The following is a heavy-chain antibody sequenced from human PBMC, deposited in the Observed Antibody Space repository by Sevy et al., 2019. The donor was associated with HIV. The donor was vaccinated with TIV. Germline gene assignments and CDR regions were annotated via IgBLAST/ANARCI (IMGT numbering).Heavy chain of an antibody. D-gene: IGHD6-19*01. CDR3: AREEIAVAGTGDAFDI. J-gene: IGHJ3*02. CDR2: IIPSFGTA. Sequence: ASVKVSCKASGGTFSSYAISWVRQAPGQGLEWMGGIIPSFGTANYAQKFQGRVTITADKSTSTAYMELSSLRSEDTAVYYCAREEIAVAGTGDAFDIWGQGTMVTVSS. V-gene: IGHV1-69*06. CDR1: GGTFSSYA.